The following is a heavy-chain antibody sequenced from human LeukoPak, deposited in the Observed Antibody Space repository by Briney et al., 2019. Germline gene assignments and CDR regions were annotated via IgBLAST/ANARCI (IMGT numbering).Heavy chain of an antibody. V-gene: IGHV1-58*01. Sequence: GTSVKVSCKASGFTFTSSAVQWVRQARGQRLEWIGWIVVGSGNTNYAQKFQERVTVTRDMSTSTAYMELSSLRSEDTAVYYCAAVRYYDILTGYTWGQGTLVTVSS. CDR2: IVVGSGNT. J-gene: IGHJ5*02. D-gene: IGHD3-9*01. CDR3: AAVRYYDILTGYT. CDR1: GFTFTSSA.